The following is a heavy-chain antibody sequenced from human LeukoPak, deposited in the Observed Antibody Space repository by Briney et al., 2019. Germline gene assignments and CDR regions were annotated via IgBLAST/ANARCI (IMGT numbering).Heavy chain of an antibody. Sequence: ASVKVSCKASGYTFTSYYMHWVRQAPGQGLEWMGWINPNSGGTNYAQKFQGRVTMTRDTSISTAYMELSRLRSDDTAVYYCARDYYDSSGYYGLDYWGQGTLVTVSS. CDR1: GYTFTSYY. D-gene: IGHD3-22*01. J-gene: IGHJ4*02. CDR3: ARDYYDSSGYYGLDY. V-gene: IGHV1-2*02. CDR2: INPNSGGT.